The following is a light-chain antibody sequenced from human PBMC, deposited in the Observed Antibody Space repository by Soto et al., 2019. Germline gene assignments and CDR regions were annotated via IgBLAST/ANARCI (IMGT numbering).Light chain of an antibody. V-gene: IGLV2-11*01. CDR1: SSDVGAYNY. CDR2: DVN. J-gene: IGLJ1*01. CDR3: CSYAGSYDYV. Sequence: QSVLAQARSVSGSPGQSVTISCTGSSSDVGAYNYVSWYQHNTGKAPKLLIYDVNKRPSGVPDRFSGSKFGNTASLTISGLQADDEATFYCCSYAGSYDYVFGTGTKVTLL.